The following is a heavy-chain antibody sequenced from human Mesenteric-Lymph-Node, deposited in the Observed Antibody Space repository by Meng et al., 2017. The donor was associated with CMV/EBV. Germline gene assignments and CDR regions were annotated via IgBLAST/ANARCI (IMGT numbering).Heavy chain of an antibody. D-gene: IGHD2-2*01. CDR2: IMPYSGAT. J-gene: IGHJ4*02. CDR3: ARDTNASSDY. CDR1: GYTFSGYY. Sequence: ASVMVSCKASGYTFSGYYMHWVRQAPGQGLEWMAWIMPYSGATNYAQKFQGRVTMTRDTSISTAYMDLSRLRSDDTAVYYCARDTNASSDYWGQGTLVTVSS. V-gene: IGHV1-2*02.